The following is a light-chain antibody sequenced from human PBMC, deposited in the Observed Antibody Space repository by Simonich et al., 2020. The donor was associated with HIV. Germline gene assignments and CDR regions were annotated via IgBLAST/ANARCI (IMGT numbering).Light chain of an antibody. CDR1: SSDVGGYNY. CDR2: DVS. CDR3: SSYTSSSTWV. Sequence: QSALTQPASVSGSPGQSITISCTGTSSDVGGYNYVSWYQKHPGKAPQLMIYDVSKRPSGVSNRVSGSKSGNTASLTISGLQAEDEADYYCSSYTSSSTWVFGGGTKLTVL. J-gene: IGLJ3*02. V-gene: IGLV2-14*01.